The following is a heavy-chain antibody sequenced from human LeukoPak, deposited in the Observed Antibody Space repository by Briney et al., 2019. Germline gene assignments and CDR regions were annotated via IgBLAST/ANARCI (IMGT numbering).Heavy chain of an antibody. CDR2: MNPNSGNT. D-gene: IGHD4-17*01. Sequence: GASVKVSCKASGYTFTSYDINWVRQATGQGLEWMGWMNPNSGNTGYAQKFQGRVTMTRNTSISTAYMELSGLRSEDTAVYYCARADYGEAVGDYYYYMDVWGKGTTVTVSS. CDR3: ARADYGEAVGDYYYYMDV. CDR1: GYTFTSYD. J-gene: IGHJ6*03. V-gene: IGHV1-8*01.